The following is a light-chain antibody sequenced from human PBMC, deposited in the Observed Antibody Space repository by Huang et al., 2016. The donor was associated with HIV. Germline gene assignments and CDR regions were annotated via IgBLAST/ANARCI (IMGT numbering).Light chain of an antibody. J-gene: IGKJ2*01. V-gene: IGKV3-15*01. CDR1: QRVGSK. CDR2: GAS. Sequence: DTVMTQTPATLSVSPGARATLSCRASQRVGSKLAWFQQKPGQAPRLHIHGASTRATGIPARFSGSGSGTEFTLTISSLQSEDFAVYYCQQYNNWPYTFGQGTKLEIK. CDR3: QQYNNWPYT.